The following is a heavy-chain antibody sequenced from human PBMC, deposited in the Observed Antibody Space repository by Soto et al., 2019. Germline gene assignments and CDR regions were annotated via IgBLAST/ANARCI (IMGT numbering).Heavy chain of an antibody. CDR2: ISWNSGSI. Sequence: GGSLRLSCAASGFTFDDYAMHWVRQAPGKGLEWVSGISWNSGSIGYADSVNGRFTISIDNAKNSLYLQMNSLRAEDTALYYCAKAGYSSGWTWFDYWGQGTLVTVSS. CDR1: GFTFDDYA. D-gene: IGHD6-19*01. CDR3: AKAGYSSGWTWFDY. J-gene: IGHJ4*02. V-gene: IGHV3-9*01.